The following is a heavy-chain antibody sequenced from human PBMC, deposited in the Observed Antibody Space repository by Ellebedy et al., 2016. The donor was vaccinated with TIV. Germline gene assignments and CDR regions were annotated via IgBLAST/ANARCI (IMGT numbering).Heavy chain of an antibody. J-gene: IGHJ1*01. CDR2: ISYDGSNK. Sequence: GESLKISXAASGFTFSSYAMHWVRQAPGKGLEWVAVISYDGSNKYYADSVKGRFTISRDNSKNTLYLQMNSLRAEDTAVYYCAREWGDIVVVPAAAGYFQHWGQGTLVTVSS. V-gene: IGHV3-30-3*01. CDR1: GFTFSSYA. D-gene: IGHD2-2*01. CDR3: AREWGDIVVVPAAAGYFQH.